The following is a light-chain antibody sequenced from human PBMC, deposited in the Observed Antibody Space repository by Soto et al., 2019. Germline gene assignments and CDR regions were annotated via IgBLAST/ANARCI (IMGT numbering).Light chain of an antibody. CDR3: SSWTSSTTQV. J-gene: IGLJ2*01. Sequence: QSALTQPRSVSGSPGQSVTISCTGTNSDVGTYNYVSWYQQHPGKAPKLIIYDVTKRPSGVPDRFSGSKSGNTASLIISGLQAADEAEYYCSSWTSSTTQVLGGGTKLTVL. CDR1: NSDVGTYNY. V-gene: IGLV2-11*01. CDR2: DVT.